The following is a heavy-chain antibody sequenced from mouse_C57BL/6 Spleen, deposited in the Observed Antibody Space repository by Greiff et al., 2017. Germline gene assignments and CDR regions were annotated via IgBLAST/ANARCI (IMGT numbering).Heavy chain of an antibody. CDR1: GYTFTSYW. J-gene: IGHJ1*03. CDR2: IDPSDGYT. CDR3: SRSLQKFGGSSWYFDV. V-gene: IGHV1-69*01. D-gene: IGHD1-1*02. Sequence: VQLQQPGAELVMPGASVKLSCKASGYTFTSYWMHWVKQRPGQGLEWIGEIDPSDGYTNYNQKFKGKSTLTVDKSSSTAYMQLSSLTSEDSAVYYCSRSLQKFGGSSWYFDVWGKGTTVTVSA.